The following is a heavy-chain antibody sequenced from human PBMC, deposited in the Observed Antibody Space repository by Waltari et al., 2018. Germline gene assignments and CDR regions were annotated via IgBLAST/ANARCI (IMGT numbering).Heavy chain of an antibody. J-gene: IGHJ4*02. V-gene: IGHV3-23*01. CDR1: GFTFSSYA. CDR3: AKGYSSGPGPFDY. D-gene: IGHD6-19*01. CDR2: ISGSGGST. Sequence: EVQLLESGGGLVQPGGSLRLSCAASGFTFSSYAMSWVRQAPGKGLGWVSAISGSGGSTYYADSVKGRFTISRDNSKNTLYLQMNSLRAEDTAVYYCAKGYSSGPGPFDYWGQGTLVTVSS.